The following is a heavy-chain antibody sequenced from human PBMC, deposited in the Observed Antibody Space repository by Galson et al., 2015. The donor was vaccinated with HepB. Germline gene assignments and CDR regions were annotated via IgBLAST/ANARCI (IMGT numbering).Heavy chain of an antibody. D-gene: IGHD3-3*01. CDR2: INAGNGNT. CDR1: GYTFTSYA. CDR3: ARGNYDFWSGYYLQYYMDV. V-gene: IGHV1-3*01. Sequence: SVKVSCKASGYTFTSYAMHWVRQAPGQRLEWMGWINAGNGNTKYSQKFQGRVTITRDTSASTAYMELSSLRSEDTAVYYCARGNYDFWSGYYLQYYMDVWGKGTTVTVSS. J-gene: IGHJ6*03.